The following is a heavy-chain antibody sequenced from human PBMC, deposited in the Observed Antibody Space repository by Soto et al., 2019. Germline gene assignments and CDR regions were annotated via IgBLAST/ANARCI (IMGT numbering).Heavy chain of an antibody. J-gene: IGHJ6*04. CDR1: GNSFTTHW. D-gene: IGHD6-19*01. CDR2: IYPGDSDT. Sequence: GESLKISCQHSGNSFTTHWIGWVRQMPGKGLEWMGIIYPGDSDTRYSPSFQGQVTISADKSISTAYLQWSSLKASDTAMYYCARFGIAVAGSPRTLSDYYYGMDVWGKGTTVTVSS. CDR3: ARFGIAVAGSPRTLSDYYYGMDV. V-gene: IGHV5-51*01.